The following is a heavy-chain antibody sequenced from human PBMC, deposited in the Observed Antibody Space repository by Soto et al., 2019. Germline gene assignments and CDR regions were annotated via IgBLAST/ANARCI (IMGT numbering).Heavy chain of an antibody. CDR2: INAGNGNT. V-gene: IGHV1-3*05. CDR1: GYTLTRYS. D-gene: IGHD3-22*01. CDR3: PIQVTYYFDNSDNYFDF. J-gene: IGHJ4*02. Sequence: QVQLVQSGAEEMKPGASVKVSCKASGYTLTRYSIHWVRQAPGQRLEWMGWINAGNGNTKFSQKCQGRVPITRATTASTDNMDLPVISSEDTSVYYCPIQVTYYFDNSDNYFDFWGQGTLVTVSS.